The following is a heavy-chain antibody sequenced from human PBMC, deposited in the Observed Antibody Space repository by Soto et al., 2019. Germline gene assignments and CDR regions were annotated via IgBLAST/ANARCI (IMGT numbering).Heavy chain of an antibody. J-gene: IGHJ6*02. Sequence: SETLSLTCTVSGGSISNYYWSWIRQPPGMGLEWIGYIYYTGSTNYNPSLKSRVTISVDTSKNQFSLKLSSVTAADTAVYYCARVGRSWYLGMDVWGQGNTVPVSS. CDR3: ARVGRSWYLGMDV. D-gene: IGHD6-13*01. CDR2: IYYTGST. CDR1: GGSISNYY. V-gene: IGHV4-59*01.